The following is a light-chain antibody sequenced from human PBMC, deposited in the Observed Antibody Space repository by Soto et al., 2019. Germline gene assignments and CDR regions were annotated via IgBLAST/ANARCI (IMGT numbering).Light chain of an antibody. CDR1: QSVLYSSNNKNY. Sequence: DIVMTQSPDSLAVSLGERTTINCKSSQSVLYSSNNKNYLAWYQQKPGQPPKLLIYWASTRESGVPDRFSGSGSGTDFTLTISSLQAEDVAVYYCQPYYSPWTFGKGKKVELK. V-gene: IGKV4-1*01. CDR3: QPYYSPWT. CDR2: WAS. J-gene: IGKJ1*01.